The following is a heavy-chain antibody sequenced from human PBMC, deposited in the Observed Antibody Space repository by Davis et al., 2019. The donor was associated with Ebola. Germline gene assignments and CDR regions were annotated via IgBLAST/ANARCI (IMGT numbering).Heavy chain of an antibody. V-gene: IGHV3-7*01. Sequence: PGGSLRLSCAASGFTFSSNTMSWVRQAPGKGLEWVANIKQDGSEKNYVDSVKGRFTISRDNAKNSLYLQMNSLRAEDTAIYYCAVGQSPDHWGQGTLVTVSS. J-gene: IGHJ5*02. CDR2: IKQDGSEK. CDR3: AVGQSPDH. CDR1: GFTFSSNT.